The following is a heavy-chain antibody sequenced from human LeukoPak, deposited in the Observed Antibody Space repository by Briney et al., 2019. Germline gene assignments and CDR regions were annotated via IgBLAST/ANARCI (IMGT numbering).Heavy chain of an antibody. CDR3: AILVVAAKDNDY. CDR1: GFTFSSYW. Sequence: GGSLRLSCAASGFTFSSYWMSWVRQAPGKGLEWVANIKQDGSEKYYMDSVKGRFTISRDSAKNSLYLQMNSLRAEDTAVYYCAILVVAAKDNDYWGQGTLVTVSS. CDR2: IKQDGSEK. J-gene: IGHJ4*02. V-gene: IGHV3-7*01. D-gene: IGHD6-13*01.